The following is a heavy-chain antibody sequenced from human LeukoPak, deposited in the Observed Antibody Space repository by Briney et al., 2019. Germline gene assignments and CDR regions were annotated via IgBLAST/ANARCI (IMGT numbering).Heavy chain of an antibody. Sequence: AESLSLTCTVSGGSTSNYFRSWIRQPAGKGLEWIGHIYSSGTTHYNPSLNNRVTISLDASTSQFSLHLNSVTAADTAVYFCARAEGSGSGAYTLDYWGQGILVTVSS. CDR3: ARAEGSGSGAYTLDY. D-gene: IGHD3-10*01. CDR2: IYSSGTT. CDR1: GGSTSNYF. J-gene: IGHJ4*02. V-gene: IGHV4-4*07.